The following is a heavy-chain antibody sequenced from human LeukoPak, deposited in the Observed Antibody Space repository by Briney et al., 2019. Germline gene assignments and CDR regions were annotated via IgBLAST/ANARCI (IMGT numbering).Heavy chain of an antibody. Sequence: GGSLRLSCSVSGFTFSRYAMHWVRQTPGKGLEHVSGISSNGGSTYYADSVKGRFTISRDNSKNTLYLQMSSLRAEDTAVYYCAFLGGGWLDAFDIWGQGTMVTVSS. D-gene: IGHD5-24*01. CDR1: GFTFSRYA. CDR2: ISSNGGST. J-gene: IGHJ3*02. V-gene: IGHV3-64D*09. CDR3: AFLGGGWLDAFDI.